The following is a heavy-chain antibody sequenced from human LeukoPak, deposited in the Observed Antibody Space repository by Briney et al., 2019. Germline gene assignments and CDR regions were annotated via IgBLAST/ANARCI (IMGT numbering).Heavy chain of an antibody. D-gene: IGHD3-9*01. J-gene: IGHJ4*02. CDR2: ISAYDGTT. CDR1: GYTFTSYG. V-gene: IGHV1-18*01. Sequence: ASVKVSCKASGYTFTSYGISWVRQAPGQGLEWMGWISAYDGTTNYAQNFQGRDTMSTDTSTTTAYMELRSLRSDDTAVYYCARGDDILTGYFRGFDYWGQGTLVTVSS. CDR3: ARGDDILTGYFRGFDY.